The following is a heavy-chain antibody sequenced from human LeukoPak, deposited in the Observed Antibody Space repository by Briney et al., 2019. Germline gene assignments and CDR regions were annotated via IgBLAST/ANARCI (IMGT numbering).Heavy chain of an antibody. J-gene: IGHJ6*03. V-gene: IGHV4-4*07. CDR1: GGSISSYY. Sequence: SETLSLTCTVSGGSISSYYWSWIRQPAGKGLEWIGRIYTSGSTNYNPSLKSRVTMSVDTSKNQFSLKLSSVTAADTAVYYCARDYSYYYGSGSYDYYYYYMDVWGKGTTVTVSS. CDR3: ARDYSYYYGSGSYDYYYYYMDV. CDR2: IYTSGST. D-gene: IGHD3-10*01.